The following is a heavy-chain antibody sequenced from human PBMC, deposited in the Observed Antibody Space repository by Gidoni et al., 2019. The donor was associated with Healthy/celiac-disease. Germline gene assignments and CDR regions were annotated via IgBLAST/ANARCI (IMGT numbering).Heavy chain of an antibody. CDR1: GGSISSGSYY. CDR3: ARESPAHDY. Sequence: QVQLQESGPGLVKPSQTLSLTCTVSGGSISSGSYYWSWIRQPAGKGLEWIGRIYTSGSTNYNPSLKSRVTISVDTSKNQFSLKLSSVTAADTAVYYCARESPAHDYWGQGTLVTVSS. CDR2: IYTSGST. J-gene: IGHJ4*02. D-gene: IGHD2-2*01. V-gene: IGHV4-61*02.